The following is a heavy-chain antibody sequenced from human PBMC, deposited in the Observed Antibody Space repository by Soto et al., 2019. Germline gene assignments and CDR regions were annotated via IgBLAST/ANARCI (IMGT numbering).Heavy chain of an antibody. CDR3: AHRRKYSGYEWGGGDFDY. CDR1: GFSLSTSGVG. Sequence: QITLKESGPTLVKPTQTLTLTCTFSGFSLSTSGVGVGWIRQPPGKALEWLTLIYWDDAKRYSPSLKSRLTITKDTSKNQVVLTMTNMDPVDTATYYCAHRRKYSGYEWGGGDFDYGGQGTLVTFSS. CDR2: IYWDDAK. V-gene: IGHV2-5*02. D-gene: IGHD5-12*01. J-gene: IGHJ4*02.